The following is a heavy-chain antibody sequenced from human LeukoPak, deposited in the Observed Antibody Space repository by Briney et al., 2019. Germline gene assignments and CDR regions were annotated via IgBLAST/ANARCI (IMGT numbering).Heavy chain of an antibody. Sequence: SETLSLICAVYGGSFSGYYWSWIRQPPGTGLEWIGEINHSGSTNYNPSLKSRVTISVDTSKNQFSLKLSSVTAADTAVYYCARGVVPAAHDYWGQGTLVTVSS. J-gene: IGHJ4*02. D-gene: IGHD2-2*01. V-gene: IGHV4-34*01. CDR3: ARGVVPAAHDY. CDR1: GGSFSGYY. CDR2: INHSGST.